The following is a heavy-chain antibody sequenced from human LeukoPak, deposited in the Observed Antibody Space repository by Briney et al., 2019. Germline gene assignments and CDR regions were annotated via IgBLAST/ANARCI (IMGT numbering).Heavy chain of an antibody. CDR2: INGDESST. Sequence: GGSLRLSCAASGFTFSSHWMHWVRQVPGKGLVWVSRINGDESSTTYADSVKGRFTISRDNAKNTLYLQMNTLRAEDTAVYYCARVRDCGGGSCFSYLDYWGQGTLVTVSS. CDR3: ARVRDCGGGSCFSYLDY. CDR1: GFTFSSHW. D-gene: IGHD2-15*01. J-gene: IGHJ4*02. V-gene: IGHV3-74*01.